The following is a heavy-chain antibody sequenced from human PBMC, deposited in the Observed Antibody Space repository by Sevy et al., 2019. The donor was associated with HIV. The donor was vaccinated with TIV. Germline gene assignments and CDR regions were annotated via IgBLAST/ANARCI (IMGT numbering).Heavy chain of an antibody. CDR3: ATKGGSRPNDAFDT. CDR2: TSYEGGNK. CDR1: GFTFSSYG. V-gene: IGHV3-30*03. Sequence: GGSLRLSCAASGFTFSSYGMHWVPQAPGRGREGGAATSYEGGNKYYADSVKGRFTISRDNSKNTLYLQMNSLRAEDTAVYYCATKGGSRPNDAFDTWGQGTMVTVSS. D-gene: IGHD3-10*01. J-gene: IGHJ3*02.